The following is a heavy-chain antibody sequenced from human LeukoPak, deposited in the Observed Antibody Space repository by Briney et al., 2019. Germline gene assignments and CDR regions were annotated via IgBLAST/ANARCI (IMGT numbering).Heavy chain of an antibody. CDR1: GGSISSYY. V-gene: IGHV4-59*04. CDR3: APDRTIISVAARSNWFDP. CDR2: IYYSGST. J-gene: IGHJ5*02. Sequence: SETLSLTCTVSGGSISSYYWSWIRQPPGKGLEWIGYIYYSGSTYYNPSLKSRVTISVDTSKNQFSLKLSSVTAADTAVYYCAPDRTIISVAARSNWFDPWGQGTLVTVSS. D-gene: IGHD6-6*01.